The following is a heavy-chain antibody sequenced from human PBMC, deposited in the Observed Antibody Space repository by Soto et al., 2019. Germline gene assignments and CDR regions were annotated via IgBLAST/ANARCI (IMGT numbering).Heavy chain of an antibody. D-gene: IGHD1-1*01. Sequence: QLQLQESGPGLVKPSETLSLTCTVSGGSISSSSYYWGWIRQPPGKGLEWIGSIYYSGSTYYNPSLKSRVTISLDTSKNHFSLKLSSVTAADTAVYYCASPTGTYYYYGMDVWGQGTTVTVSS. V-gene: IGHV4-39*01. CDR2: IYYSGST. CDR3: ASPTGTYYYYGMDV. CDR1: GGSISSSSYY. J-gene: IGHJ6*02.